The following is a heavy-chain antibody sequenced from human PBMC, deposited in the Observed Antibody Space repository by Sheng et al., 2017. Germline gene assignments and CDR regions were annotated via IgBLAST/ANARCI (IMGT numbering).Heavy chain of an antibody. CDR3: ARDLGSQGYPNWFDP. CDR1: GFTFSSYD. D-gene: IGHD3-10*01. CDR2: ISSSGSTI. Sequence: EVQLVESGGGLVQPGGSLRLSCAASGFTFSSYDMSWVRQAPGKGLEWVSYISSSGSTIYYADSVKGRFTISRDNAKNSLYLQMNSLRDEDTAVYYCARDLGSQGYPNWFDPWGQGTLVTVSS. J-gene: IGHJ5*02. V-gene: IGHV3-48*03.